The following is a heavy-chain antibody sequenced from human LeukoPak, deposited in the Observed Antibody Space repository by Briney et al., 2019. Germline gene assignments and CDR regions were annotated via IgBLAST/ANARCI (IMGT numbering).Heavy chain of an antibody. CDR1: GYTFTNYG. D-gene: IGHD2-2*01. Sequence: ASVKVSCKASGYTFTNYGVSWVRRAPGQGLEWMGWISAYNGNADYPQKLQGRVTMTTDTSTSTAYMELRSLRSDDTAIYYCARVSAYCTTTSCHDYWGQGTLVTVSS. J-gene: IGHJ4*02. CDR3: ARVSAYCTTTSCHDY. V-gene: IGHV1-18*01. CDR2: ISAYNGNA.